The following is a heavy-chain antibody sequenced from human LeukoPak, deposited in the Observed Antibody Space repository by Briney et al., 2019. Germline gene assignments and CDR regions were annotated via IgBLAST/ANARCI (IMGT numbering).Heavy chain of an antibody. CDR1: GFTFGSYW. V-gene: IGHV3-74*01. Sequence: GGSLRLSRVASGFTFGSYWRHWVRQARGKGLVWVSRINYDGTSTTYADSVKDRFTVSRDNGKKTVSLQINSLRPDDTAVYYCAREANTAFDYWGQGTLVTVSS. CDR3: AREANTAFDY. D-gene: IGHD2/OR15-2a*01. J-gene: IGHJ4*02. CDR2: INYDGTST.